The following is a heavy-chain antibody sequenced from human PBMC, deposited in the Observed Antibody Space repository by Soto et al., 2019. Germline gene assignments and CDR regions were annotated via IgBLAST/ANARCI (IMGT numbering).Heavy chain of an antibody. J-gene: IGHJ6*02. D-gene: IGHD3-16*01. V-gene: IGHV4-34*01. Sequence: QVQLQQWGAGLLKPSETLSLTCAVYGGSFSGYYWNWIRQPPGKGLEWIGEINHSGSTNYNPSLNSRVTISVDTSKNQFSLKLSSVTAADTAVYYCASVSGIYYYGMDVWGQGTTVTVSS. CDR3: ASVSGIYYYGMDV. CDR2: INHSGST. CDR1: GGSFSGYY.